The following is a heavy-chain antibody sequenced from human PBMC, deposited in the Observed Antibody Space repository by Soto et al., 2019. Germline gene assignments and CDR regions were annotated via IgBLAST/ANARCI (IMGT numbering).Heavy chain of an antibody. CDR3: EKVDPPAKY. D-gene: IGHD2-2*01. V-gene: IGHV3-11*01. CDR1: GDSIRSYY. CDR2: ISSSGTTI. J-gene: IGHJ4*02. Sequence: LSLTCTVSGDSIRSYYWSWNRQAPGKGLEWVSYISSSGTTIYYADSVKGRFTISRDNAKNSLYLQMNSLRAEDTAVYYYEKVDPPAKYWGQGTLVTVCS.